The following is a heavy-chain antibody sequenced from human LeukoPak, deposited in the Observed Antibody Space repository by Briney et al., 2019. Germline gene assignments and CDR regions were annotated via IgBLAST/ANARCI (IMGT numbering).Heavy chain of an antibody. CDR3: ARGPGPLQLERLEAFDI. Sequence: SKTLSLTCTVSGGSISNYYWSWIRQPAEKGLEWIGRIYTSGSTNYNPSLNRRVDVSIAMSRTQFSLKLNSVTAADTAVYYCARGPGPLQLERLEAFDIWGQGTMVTVSS. D-gene: IGHD1-1*01. J-gene: IGHJ3*02. V-gene: IGHV4-4*07. CDR2: IYTSGST. CDR1: GGSISNYY.